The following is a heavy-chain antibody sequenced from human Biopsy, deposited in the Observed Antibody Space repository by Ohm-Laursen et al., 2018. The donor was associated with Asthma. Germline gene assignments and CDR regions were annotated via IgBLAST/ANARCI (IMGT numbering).Heavy chain of an antibody. J-gene: IGHJ3*01. Sequence: SDTLSLTCSVSGGSISSSYWSWIRQPPGKGLEWIGYIYHSGGTNYNPSLKSRVTMSVDTAKNQFSLKLSSVTAADTAVDYCARGRQWVIPYEVDLWGQGTMVTVSA. CDR3: ARGRQWVIPYEVDL. V-gene: IGHV4-59*07. D-gene: IGHD6-19*01. CDR1: GGSISSSY. CDR2: IYHSGGT.